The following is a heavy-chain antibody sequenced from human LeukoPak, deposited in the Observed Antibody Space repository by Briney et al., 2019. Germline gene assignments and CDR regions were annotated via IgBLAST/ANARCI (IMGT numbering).Heavy chain of an antibody. V-gene: IGHV3-21*01. D-gene: IGHD1-26*01. CDR1: GFTFSSYS. J-gene: IGHJ4*02. CDR2: ISSSSSYI. Sequence: GGSLRLSCAASGFTFSSYSMNWVRQAPGKGLEWVSSISSSSSYIYYADSVKGRFTISRDNAKNSLYLQMNSLRAEDTAVYYCAREMVVGATTLDYWGQGTLVTVSS. CDR3: AREMVVGATTLDY.